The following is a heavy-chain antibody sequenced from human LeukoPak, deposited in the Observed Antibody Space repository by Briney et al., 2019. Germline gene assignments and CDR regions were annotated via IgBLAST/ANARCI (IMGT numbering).Heavy chain of an antibody. CDR1: GFTFSSYS. CDR3: ARGEYSSSAWFDP. D-gene: IGHD6-6*01. Sequence: SGGSLRLSCAASGFTFSSYSMNWVRQAPGKGLEWVSSISSSSSYIYYADSVKGRFTISRDNAKNSLYLQMNSLRAEETAVYYCARGEYSSSAWFDPWGQGTLVTVSS. V-gene: IGHV3-21*01. CDR2: ISSSSSYI. J-gene: IGHJ5*02.